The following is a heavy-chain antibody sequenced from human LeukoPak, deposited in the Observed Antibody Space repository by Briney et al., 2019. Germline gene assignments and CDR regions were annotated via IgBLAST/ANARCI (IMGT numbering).Heavy chain of an antibody. Sequence: GRSLRLSCAASGFTFSSYAMSWVRQAPGKGLEWVSAISGSGGSTYYADSVKGRFTISRDNSKNTLYLQMNSLRAEDTAVCYCAKGTHEEDYYDSSGYYYRDDCWGQGTLVTVSS. J-gene: IGHJ4*02. CDR1: GFTFSSYA. CDR2: ISGSGGST. CDR3: AKGTHEEDYYDSSGYYYRDDC. D-gene: IGHD3-22*01. V-gene: IGHV3-23*01.